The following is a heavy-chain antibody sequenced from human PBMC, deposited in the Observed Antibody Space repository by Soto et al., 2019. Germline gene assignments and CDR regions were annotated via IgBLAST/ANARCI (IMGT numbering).Heavy chain of an antibody. J-gene: IGHJ6*02. CDR1: GGTFSSYA. Sequence: SVKVSCKASGGTFSSYASSWVRQAPGQGLEWMGWIIPILGTANYAQKLQGRVTITADESTSTAYMELSSLRSEDTAVYYCATADMDIVVVVAATYHYYYGMDVWGQGTTVTVSS. D-gene: IGHD2-15*01. CDR2: IIPILGTA. CDR3: ATADMDIVVVVAATYHYYYGMDV. V-gene: IGHV1-69*11.